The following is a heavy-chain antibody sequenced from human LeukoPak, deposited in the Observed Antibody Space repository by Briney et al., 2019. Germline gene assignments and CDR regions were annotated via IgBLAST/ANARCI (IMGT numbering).Heavy chain of an antibody. Sequence: ASVKVSCKASGYTFTGYYMHWVRQAPGQGLEWMGWINPNSGGTNYAQKFQGRVTMTRDTSISTAYMELSRLRSDDTAVYYCARRGGYSGYDFDYWGQGTLVTVSS. CDR3: ARRGGYSGYDFDY. J-gene: IGHJ4*02. CDR1: GYTFTGYY. CDR2: INPNSGGT. D-gene: IGHD5-12*01. V-gene: IGHV1-2*02.